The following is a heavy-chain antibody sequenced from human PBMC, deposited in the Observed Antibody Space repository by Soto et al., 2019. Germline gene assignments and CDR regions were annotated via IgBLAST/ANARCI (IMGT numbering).Heavy chain of an antibody. V-gene: IGHV1-2*04. Sequence: ASVKVSCKASGYTFTGYYMRWVRQAPGQGLEWMGWINPNSGGTNYAQKFQGWVTMTRDTSISTAYMELSRLRSDDTAVYYCARREAAAGTGDYYYGMDVWGQGTTVTVS. CDR2: INPNSGGT. CDR3: ARREAAAGTGDYYYGMDV. D-gene: IGHD6-13*01. CDR1: GYTFTGYY. J-gene: IGHJ6*02.